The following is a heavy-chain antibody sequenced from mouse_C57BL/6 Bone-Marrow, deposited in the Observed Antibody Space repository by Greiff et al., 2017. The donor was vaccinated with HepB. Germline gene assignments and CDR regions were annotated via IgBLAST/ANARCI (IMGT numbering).Heavy chain of an antibody. Sequence: QVQLKQSGPELVKPGASVKISCKASGYAFSSSWMNWVKQRPGKGLEWIGRIYPGDGDTNYNGKFKGKATLTADKSSSTAYMQLSSLTSEDSAVYFCARSEDLLWPYYYAMDYWGQGTSVTVSS. CDR3: ARSEDLLWPYYYAMDY. J-gene: IGHJ4*01. D-gene: IGHD2-10*01. V-gene: IGHV1-82*01. CDR2: IYPGDGDT. CDR1: GYAFSSSW.